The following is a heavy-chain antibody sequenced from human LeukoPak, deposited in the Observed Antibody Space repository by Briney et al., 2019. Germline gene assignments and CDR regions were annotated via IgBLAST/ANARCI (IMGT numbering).Heavy chain of an antibody. V-gene: IGHV3-23*01. D-gene: IGHD2-15*01. CDR3: AKDLRLLSGYYFDY. CDR2: ISGSGGST. CDR1: GFTFSSYA. Sequence: GGSLRLSCAASGFTFSSYAMSWVRQAPGKGLEWVSAISGSGGSTYYADSVKGRFTISRDNSKNTLYLQMNSLRAEDTAAYYCAKDLRLLSGYYFDYWGQGTLVTVSS. J-gene: IGHJ4*02.